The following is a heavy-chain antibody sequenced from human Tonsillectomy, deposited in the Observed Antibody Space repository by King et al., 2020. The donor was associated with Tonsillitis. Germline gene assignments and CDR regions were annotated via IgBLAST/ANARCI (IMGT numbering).Heavy chain of an antibody. CDR3: ARGGRGDLSRGTFDI. Sequence: QLQESGPGLVKPSETLSLTCTVSGDSITSGSYYWGWIRQPPGKRLEWIGYIYYSGSANYNPSLRSRLTMSADTSRNQFSLKLSSVTAADTAVYYCARGGRGDLSRGTFDIWGRGTMVTISS. D-gene: IGHD3-16*02. CDR1: GDSITSGSYY. J-gene: IGHJ3*02. V-gene: IGHV4-39*01. CDR2: IYYSGSA.